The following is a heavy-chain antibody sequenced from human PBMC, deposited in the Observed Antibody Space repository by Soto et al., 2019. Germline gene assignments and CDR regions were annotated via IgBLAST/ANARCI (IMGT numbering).Heavy chain of an antibody. D-gene: IGHD3-22*01. CDR2: ISYDGSNK. Sequence: GGSLRLSCAASGFTFSSYAIHWVRQAPGKGLEWVAVISYDGSNKYYADSVKGRFTISRDNSKNTLYLQMNSLRAEDTAVYYCANNYYDSSGYYLSYYYYGMDVWGQGTTVTVSS. CDR1: GFTFSSYA. J-gene: IGHJ6*02. V-gene: IGHV3-30-3*01. CDR3: ANNYYDSSGYYLSYYYYGMDV.